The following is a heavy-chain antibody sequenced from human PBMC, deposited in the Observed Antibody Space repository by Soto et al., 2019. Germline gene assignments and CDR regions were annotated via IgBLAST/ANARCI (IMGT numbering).Heavy chain of an antibody. CDR3: ARDGRAYGSGCHGGYYYYGMDV. V-gene: IGHV4-4*02. CDR2: SYHSGSP. D-gene: IGHD3-10*01. CDR1: GGSISSSNW. J-gene: IGHJ6*02. Sequence: QVQLQESGPGLVKPSGTLSLTCAVSGGSISSSNWWSWVRQPPGKGLEGIGESYHSGSPNYNPSLKGRVSISVDQTKSQVPQKRSSAPAADTEVYYCARDGRAYGSGCHGGYYYYGMDVWGRGTTVTVSS.